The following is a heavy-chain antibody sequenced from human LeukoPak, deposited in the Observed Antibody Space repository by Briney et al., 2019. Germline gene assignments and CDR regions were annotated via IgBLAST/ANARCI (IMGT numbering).Heavy chain of an antibody. D-gene: IGHD2-21*02. V-gene: IGHV4-39*01. J-gene: IGHJ4*02. Sequence: PSETLSLTCTVSGGSISSSSYYWGWIRQPPGKGLEWIGSIYYSGSTYYNPSLKSRVTISVDTSKNQFPLKLSSVTAADTAVYYCARHRAVVTAILLYYFDYWGQGTLVTVSS. CDR1: GGSISSSSYY. CDR2: IYYSGST. CDR3: ARHRAVVTAILLYYFDY.